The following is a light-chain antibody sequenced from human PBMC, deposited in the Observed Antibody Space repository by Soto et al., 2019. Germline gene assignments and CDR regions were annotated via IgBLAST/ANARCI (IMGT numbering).Light chain of an antibody. J-gene: IGKJ1*01. V-gene: IGKV3-11*01. CDR3: QQRDNWPWT. CDR2: DAS. Sequence: EIVMTQFPATLSVSPGERATLSCRASRRVSSYLAWYQHKAGQAPRLLIYDASNRAAGTPGRFSGSGSGTDFTLTISSLEPEDFAVYYCQQRDNWPWTFGQGTKVDIK. CDR1: RRVSSY.